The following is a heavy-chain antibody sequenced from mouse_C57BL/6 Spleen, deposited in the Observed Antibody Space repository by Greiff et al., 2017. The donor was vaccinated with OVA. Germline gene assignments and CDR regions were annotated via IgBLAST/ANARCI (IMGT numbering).Heavy chain of an antibody. V-gene: IGHV10-1*01. J-gene: IGHJ4*01. CDR1: GFSFNTYA. Sequence: DVMLVESGGGLVQPKGSLKLSCAASGFSFNTYAMNWVRQAPGKGLEWVARIRSKSNNYATYYADSVKDRFTISRDDSESMLYLQMNNLKTEDTAMYYCVRGGRDYAMDYWGQGTSVTVSS. CDR2: IRSKSNNYAT. CDR3: VRGGRDYAMDY. D-gene: IGHD3-1*01.